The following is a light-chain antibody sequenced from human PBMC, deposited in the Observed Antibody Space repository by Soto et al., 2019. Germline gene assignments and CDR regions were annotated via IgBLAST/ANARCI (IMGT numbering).Light chain of an antibody. V-gene: IGLV1-40*01. J-gene: IGLJ2*01. CDR1: SSNIGAGYD. Sequence: QSVLTQPPSVSGAPGQRVTISCTGSSSNIGAGYDVHWYQQLPGTAPKLLIYGNSNRPSGVPDRFSGSKSGTSASLAITGLQAEDEADYYCQSYDSSLSGFRGVLGGGTKLTVL. CDR3: QSYDSSLSGFRGV. CDR2: GNS.